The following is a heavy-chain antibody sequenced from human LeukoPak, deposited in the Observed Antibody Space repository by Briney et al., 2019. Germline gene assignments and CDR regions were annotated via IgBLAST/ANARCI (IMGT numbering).Heavy chain of an antibody. D-gene: IGHD3-3*02. CDR1: GFTFSSYE. CDR3: ARIGSAAFTDY. J-gene: IGHJ4*02. CDR2: ISDSGGAI. Sequence: PGGSLRLSYAAAGFTFSSYEMNWVRQAPGKGLEWVSAISDSGGAIFYADSVKGRFTMSRDNSKNSLFLQMNSLRAEDTALYYCARIGSAAFTDYWGQGTLVTVSS. V-gene: IGHV3-48*03.